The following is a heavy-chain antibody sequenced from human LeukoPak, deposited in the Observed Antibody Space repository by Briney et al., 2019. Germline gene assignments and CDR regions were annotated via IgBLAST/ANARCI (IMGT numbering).Heavy chain of an antibody. Sequence: PSETLSLTCTASGVSISSGSYYWSWLRQPAGKGLEWIVRIYTSGSTNYNPSLKSRVTISVDTTKNQYSLKLSSVTAADTAVYYCARDVGKGACSSTSCYYFDYWGQGTLVTVSS. CDR2: IYTSGST. J-gene: IGHJ4*02. CDR1: GVSISSGSYY. CDR3: ARDVGKGACSSTSCYYFDY. D-gene: IGHD2-2*01. V-gene: IGHV4-61*02.